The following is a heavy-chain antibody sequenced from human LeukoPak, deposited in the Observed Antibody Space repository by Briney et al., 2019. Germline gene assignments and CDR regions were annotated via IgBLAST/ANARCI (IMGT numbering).Heavy chain of an antibody. CDR2: ISSSGSTI. CDR3: AKDSGYSGYDPNFDY. CDR1: GFTFSSYE. J-gene: IGHJ4*02. D-gene: IGHD5-12*01. V-gene: IGHV3-48*03. Sequence: PGGSLRLSCAASGFTFSSYEMNWVRQAPGKGLEWVSYISSSGSTIYYADSVKGRFTISRDNSKNTLYLQMNSLRAEDTAVYYCAKDSGYSGYDPNFDYWGQGTLVTVSS.